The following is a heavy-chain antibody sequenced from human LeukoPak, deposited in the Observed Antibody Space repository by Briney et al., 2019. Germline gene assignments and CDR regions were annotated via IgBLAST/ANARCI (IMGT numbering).Heavy chain of an antibody. CDR2: ISWNSGSI. J-gene: IGHJ5*02. CDR1: GFTFDDYA. CDR3: AKAQYDYVWGSYRLFNP. Sequence: PGGSLRLSCAASGFTFDDYAMHWVRQAPGKGLEWVSGISWNSGSIGYADSVKGRFTISRDNAKNSLYLQMNSLRAGDTAVYYCAKAQYDYVWGSYRLFNPWGQGTLVTVSS. D-gene: IGHD3-16*02. V-gene: IGHV3-9*01.